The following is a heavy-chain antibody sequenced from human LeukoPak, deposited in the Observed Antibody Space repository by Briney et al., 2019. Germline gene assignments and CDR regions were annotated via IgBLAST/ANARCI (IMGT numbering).Heavy chain of an antibody. CDR3: ARSPAARFDY. Sequence: PSETLSLTCTVSGGSISSYYWSWIRQPPGKGLEWIGYIYTSGSTNYNPSLKSRVTISVDTSKNQFSLKLSSVTAADTAVYYCARSPAARFDYWGQGTLVTVSS. CDR2: IYTSGST. V-gene: IGHV4-4*09. J-gene: IGHJ4*02. CDR1: GGSISSYY. D-gene: IGHD6-6*01.